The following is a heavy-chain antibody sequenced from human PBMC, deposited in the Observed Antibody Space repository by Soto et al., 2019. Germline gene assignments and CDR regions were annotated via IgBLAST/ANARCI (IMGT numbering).Heavy chain of an antibody. J-gene: IGHJ3*02. CDR1: GGSISSGGYY. CDR2: IYYSGST. V-gene: IGHV4-31*03. Sequence: QVQLQESGPGLVKPSQTLSLTRTVSGGSISSGGYYWSWIRQHPGKGLEWIGYIYYSGSTYYNPSLKSRVTISVDTSKNQFSLKLSSVTAADTAVYYCAITMPPPSAAFDIWGQGTMVTVSS. CDR3: AITMPPPSAAFDI. D-gene: IGHD3-10*01.